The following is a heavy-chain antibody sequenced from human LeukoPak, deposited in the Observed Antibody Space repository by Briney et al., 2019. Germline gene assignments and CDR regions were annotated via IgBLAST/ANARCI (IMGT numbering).Heavy chain of an antibody. Sequence: GGSLRLSCAAPGFTFSSYSMNWVRQAPGKGLEWVSSISSSSSYIYYVDSVKGRFTISRDNAKNSLYLQMNSLRAEDTAVYYCASQALPDYWGQGTLVTVSS. J-gene: IGHJ4*02. V-gene: IGHV3-21*01. CDR1: GFTFSSYS. D-gene: IGHD3-10*01. CDR2: ISSSSSYI. CDR3: ASQALPDY.